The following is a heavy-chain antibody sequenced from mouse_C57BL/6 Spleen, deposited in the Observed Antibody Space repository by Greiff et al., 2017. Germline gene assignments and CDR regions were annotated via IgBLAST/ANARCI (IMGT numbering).Heavy chain of an antibody. CDR2: INPNNGGT. CDR3: AREGSIYDGYPAWFAY. D-gene: IGHD2-3*01. J-gene: IGHJ3*01. V-gene: IGHV1-18*01. CDR1: GYTFTDYN. Sequence: SGPELVKPGASVKIPCKASGYTFTDYNMDWVKQSHGKSLEWIGDINPNNGGTIYNQKFKGKATLTVDKSSSTAYMEIRSLTSEDTAVYYCAREGSIYDGYPAWFAYWGQGTLVTVSA.